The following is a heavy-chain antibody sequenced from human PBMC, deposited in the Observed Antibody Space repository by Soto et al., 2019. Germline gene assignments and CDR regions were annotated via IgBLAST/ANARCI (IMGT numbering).Heavy chain of an antibody. CDR1: GGSVSGFY. V-gene: IGHV4-59*02. CDR3: VKAGSSGWIFDN. D-gene: IGHD6-19*01. Sequence: SETLSLTCTVSGGSVSGFYWSWIRQPPGKGLEWIGNIYYTGSSNYNPSLKSRVTISVDTSKNQFSLKLSSVTAADTAVYYCVKAGSSGWIFDNWGQGTLVTVSS. CDR2: IYYTGSS. J-gene: IGHJ4*02.